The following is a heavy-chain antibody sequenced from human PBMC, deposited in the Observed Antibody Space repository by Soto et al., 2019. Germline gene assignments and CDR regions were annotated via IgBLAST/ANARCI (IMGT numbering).Heavy chain of an antibody. J-gene: IGHJ5*02. CDR2: IYYSGST. Sequence: SETLSLTCTVSGGSISSGGYYWSWIRQHPGKGLEWIGYIYYSGSTYYNPSLKSRVTISVDTSKNQFSLKLSSVTAADTAVYYCAREIKFTMVRGVIIRWFDPWGQGTLVTVS. CDR1: GGSISSGGYY. CDR3: AREIKFTMVRGVIIRWFDP. D-gene: IGHD3-10*01. V-gene: IGHV4-31*03.